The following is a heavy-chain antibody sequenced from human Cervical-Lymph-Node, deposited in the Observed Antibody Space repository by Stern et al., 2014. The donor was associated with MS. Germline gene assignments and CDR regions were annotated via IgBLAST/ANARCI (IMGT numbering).Heavy chain of an antibody. CDR3: ARAIFGVNTAAMAPDAFDS. CDR2: IYTDGST. V-gene: IGHV3-53*01. Sequence: EVQLVDSGGGLIQPGGSLRLSCAAPGITVSKNYMSWVLQAPGKGLEWVSLIYTDGSTYYAGSVEGRFTISRDSSKNMLFLQMNSLRAEDTAMYYCARAIFGVNTAAMAPDAFDSWGQGTMVTVSS. J-gene: IGHJ3*01. CDR1: GITVSKNY. D-gene: IGHD3-3*01.